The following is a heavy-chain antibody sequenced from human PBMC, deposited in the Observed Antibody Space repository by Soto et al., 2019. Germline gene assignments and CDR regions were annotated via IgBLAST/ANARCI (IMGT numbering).Heavy chain of an antibody. J-gene: IGHJ5*02. CDR2: IYHRGST. CDR3: ARVPDR. V-gene: IGHV4-30-2*01. D-gene: IGHD2-2*01. CDR1: GGSISRGGYS. Sequence: PSETLSLACAVSGGSISRGGYSWSWIRQPPGKGLEWIGYIYHRGSTYYNPSLKSRVTISVDRSKNQFSLKLSSVTAADTAVYYCARVPDRWGQGTLVTVSS.